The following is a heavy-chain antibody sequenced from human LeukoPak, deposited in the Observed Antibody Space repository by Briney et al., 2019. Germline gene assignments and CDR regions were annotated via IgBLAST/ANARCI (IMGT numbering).Heavy chain of an antibody. CDR1: GGSISSSSYY. D-gene: IGHD3-22*01. J-gene: IGHJ2*01. Sequence: SETLSLTCSVSGGSISSSSYYWGWVRQSPGKGLEWIGSIYYSGTTYNNPSLKSRVTISMDKSKNQFSLKLSSVTAADTAVYYCARQDYYDTGTWYFDLWGRGTLVTVSS. V-gene: IGHV4-39*07. CDR2: IYYSGTT. CDR3: ARQDYYDTGTWYFDL.